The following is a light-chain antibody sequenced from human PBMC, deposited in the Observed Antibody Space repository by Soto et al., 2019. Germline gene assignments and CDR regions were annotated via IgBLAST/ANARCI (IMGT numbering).Light chain of an antibody. V-gene: IGLV3-1*01. CDR2: QDN. J-gene: IGLJ2*01. Sequence: SYELTQPPSVSVSPGQTASITCSGDKLGDKYACWYQQKPGQSPVLVIYQDNKRPSGIPERFSGSNSGNTATLTISGTQAMDEADYYCQAWDNIHVVFGGGTKLTVL. CDR1: KLGDKY. CDR3: QAWDNIHVV.